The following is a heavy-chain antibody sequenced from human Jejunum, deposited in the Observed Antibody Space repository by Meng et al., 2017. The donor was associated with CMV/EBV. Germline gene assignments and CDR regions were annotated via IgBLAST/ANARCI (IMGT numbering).Heavy chain of an antibody. V-gene: IGHV1-2*02. Sequence: EYTFTEYYVHWVRQAPGQGLEWMGYINPYTGDTNYAQKFQGRVTMTRDTSTNTAYMELTRLRSDDTALYYCAKDGGSFLDYYFDSWGQGTVVTVSS. D-gene: IGHD3-16*01. CDR2: INPYTGDT. CDR1: EYTFTEYY. J-gene: IGHJ4*02. CDR3: AKDGGSFLDYYFDS.